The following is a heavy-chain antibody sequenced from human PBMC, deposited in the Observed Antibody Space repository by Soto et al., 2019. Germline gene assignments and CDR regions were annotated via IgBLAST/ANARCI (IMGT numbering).Heavy chain of an antibody. CDR1: GVSFSDST. Sequence: QVLLVQSGAEVKKPGSSVKVSCKASGVSFSDSTISWVRQAPGQGLEWMGKIIPILGIPNFAQKFQGRVTITADKSTSTAYTELSSLRSEDTAVYYCGTDSVSVWRLGVVSWGQGTLVTVSA. D-gene: IGHD6-19*01. V-gene: IGHV1-69*04. CDR2: IIPILGIP. J-gene: IGHJ5*02. CDR3: GTDSVSVWRLGVVS.